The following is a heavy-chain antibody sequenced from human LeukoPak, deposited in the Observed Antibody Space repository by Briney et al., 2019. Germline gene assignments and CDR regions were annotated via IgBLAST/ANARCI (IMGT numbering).Heavy chain of an antibody. CDR3: ANSLRYWRSGSCYFFDY. V-gene: IGHV4-39*01. J-gene: IGHJ4*02. Sequence: SETLSVTCMVPGGSAGSSCSYRGWIRQPPGRGLEWIGNIYYSGNTYYNPSLKAGVTMSVDTSKNQLYLKLSSAAAADTAVYYCANSLRYWRSGSCYFFDYWGQGILVTVSS. D-gene: IGHD2-15*01. CDR1: GGSAGSSCSY. CDR2: IYYSGNT.